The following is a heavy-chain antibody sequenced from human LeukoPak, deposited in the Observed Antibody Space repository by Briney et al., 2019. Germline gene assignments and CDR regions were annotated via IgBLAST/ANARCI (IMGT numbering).Heavy chain of an antibody. D-gene: IGHD3-10*01. CDR3: ARVRGSAYYYVMDV. J-gene: IGHJ6*02. Sequence: PSETLSLTCTVSGDSVSSGSYYWNWLRQPPGKGLEWVGYIYYSGSTNYNPSLKSRVTISVDTSQTQFSLKLSSVTAADTAVYYCARVRGSAYYYVMDVWGQGTTVTVSS. CDR1: GDSVSSGSYY. CDR2: IYYSGST. V-gene: IGHV4-61*01.